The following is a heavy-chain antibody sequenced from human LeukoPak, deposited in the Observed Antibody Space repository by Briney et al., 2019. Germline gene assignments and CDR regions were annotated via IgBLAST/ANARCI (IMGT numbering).Heavy chain of an antibody. D-gene: IGHD4-17*01. CDR1: GFTFSSYW. Sequence: GGSLRLSCAASGFTFSSYWMSWVRQAPGKGLEWVANIKQDGSEKYYVDSVKGRFTISRDNAKNSLYLQMNSLRAEDTAVYYCARDVRDYRIYYYGMDVWGQGTTVTVSS. CDR2: IKQDGSEK. V-gene: IGHV3-7*01. CDR3: ARDVRDYRIYYYGMDV. J-gene: IGHJ6*02.